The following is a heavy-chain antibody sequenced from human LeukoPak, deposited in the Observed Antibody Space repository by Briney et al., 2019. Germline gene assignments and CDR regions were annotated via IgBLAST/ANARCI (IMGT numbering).Heavy chain of an antibody. V-gene: IGHV2-5*01. CDR2: IYWNDDK. D-gene: IGHD3-10*01. CDR3: AHRRMVRGATNAFDI. CDR1: GFSLSTSGVG. J-gene: IGHJ3*02. Sequence: SGPTLVNPTQTLTLTCTFSGFSLSTSGVGVGWIRQPPGKALEWLALIYWNDDKRYSPSLKSRLPITKDTSKNQVVLTMTNMDPVDTATYYCAHRRMVRGATNAFDIWGQGTMVTVSS.